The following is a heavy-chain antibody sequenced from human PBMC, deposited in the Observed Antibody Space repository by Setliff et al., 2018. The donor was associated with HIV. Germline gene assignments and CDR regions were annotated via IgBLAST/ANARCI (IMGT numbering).Heavy chain of an antibody. J-gene: IGHJ3*02. D-gene: IGHD5-12*01. CDR3: ASGRGDGYNYFAFDI. CDR1: GYPFTYRY. CDR2: ITPHNANT. Sequence: SVKVSCKASGYPFTYRYLHWVRQAPGQALEWMGWITPHNANTNYAQKFQDRVTMTSDRSMSTAYLDLSSLRSEDTAMYYCASGRGDGYNYFAFDIWGQGTVVTVPS. V-gene: IGHV1-45*02.